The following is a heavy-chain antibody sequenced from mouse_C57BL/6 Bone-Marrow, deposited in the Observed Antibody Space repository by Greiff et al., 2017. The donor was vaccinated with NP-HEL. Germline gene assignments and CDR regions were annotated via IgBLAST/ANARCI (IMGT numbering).Heavy chain of an antibody. D-gene: IGHD2-4*01. Sequence: QVHVKQPGAELVKPGASVKMSCKASGYTFTSYWITWMKQRPGQGLEWIGDIYPGSGSTNYNEKFKSKATLTVDTSSSTAYMQLSSLTSEDSAVYYCARWDYVLYFDYWGQGTTLTVSS. V-gene: IGHV1-55*01. J-gene: IGHJ2*01. CDR2: IYPGSGST. CDR1: GYTFTSYW. CDR3: ARWDYVLYFDY.